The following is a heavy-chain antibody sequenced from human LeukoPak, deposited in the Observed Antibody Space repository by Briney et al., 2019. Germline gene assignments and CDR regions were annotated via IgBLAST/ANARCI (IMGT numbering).Heavy chain of an antibody. J-gene: IGHJ3*02. V-gene: IGHV4-59*01. Sequence: SETLSLTCTVSGGAISGYYWSWIRQPPGKGLEWIGYIFYSGTTNYNPSLKSRVTISVDTSKKRFSLKLSSVTAADTAVYYCARTNQIDVTAFDIWGQGTMVTVSS. D-gene: IGHD1-14*01. CDR2: IFYSGTT. CDR3: ARTNQIDVTAFDI. CDR1: GGAISGYY.